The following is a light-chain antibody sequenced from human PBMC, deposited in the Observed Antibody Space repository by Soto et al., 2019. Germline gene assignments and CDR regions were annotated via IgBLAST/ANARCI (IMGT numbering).Light chain of an antibody. CDR3: CSFAVGSTLV. J-gene: IGLJ2*01. Sequence: QSVLTQPASVSGSPGQSITISCTGTSSDVGGYNYVSWYQQYPGKAPKLMIYEVSKRPSGVSNRFSGSKSGNTASLTISGLQAEDEADYYCCSFAVGSTLVFGGGTKVTVL. V-gene: IGLV2-23*02. CDR1: SSDVGGYNY. CDR2: EVS.